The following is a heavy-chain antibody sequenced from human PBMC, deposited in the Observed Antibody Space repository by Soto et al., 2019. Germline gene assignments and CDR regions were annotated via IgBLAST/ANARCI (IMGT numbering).Heavy chain of an antibody. CDR3: ARGLECRGYCLDNPTWFAP. J-gene: IGHJ5*02. CDR1: GGTFSSDA. CDR2: LIPILGTT. Sequence: QVQLVQSGAEVRKPGSSVKVSCKASGGTFSSDAVSWVRQAPGQGLEWMGGLIPILGTTHYAQKFQGRVTITADESTNTAYMELSSLRSDDTAVYFCARGLECRGYCLDNPTWFAPWGQGTLVTVSS. D-gene: IGHD2-15*01. V-gene: IGHV1-69*01.